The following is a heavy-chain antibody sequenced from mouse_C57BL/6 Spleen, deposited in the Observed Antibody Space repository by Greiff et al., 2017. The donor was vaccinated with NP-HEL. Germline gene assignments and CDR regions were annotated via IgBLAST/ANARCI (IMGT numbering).Heavy chain of an antibody. Sequence: VQLQQSGAELVKPGASVKLSCTASGFNIKDYYMHWVKQRTEQGLEWIGRIDPEDGETKYVPKFQGKATITADTSSNTAYLQLSSLTSEDTAVYYCARGYYGSSYVWDYWGQGTTLTVSS. J-gene: IGHJ2*01. D-gene: IGHD1-1*01. CDR2: IDPEDGET. V-gene: IGHV14-2*01. CDR1: GFNIKDYY. CDR3: ARGYYGSSYVWDY.